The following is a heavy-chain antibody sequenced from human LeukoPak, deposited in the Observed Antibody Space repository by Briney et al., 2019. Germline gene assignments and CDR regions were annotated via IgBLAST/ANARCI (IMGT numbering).Heavy chain of an antibody. CDR2: ISSSIITI. D-gene: IGHD2-8*02. CDR3: ARRYCTGDTCFLDF. CDR1: GFIFDDYV. J-gene: IGHJ4*02. Sequence: GGSLRLSCTASGFIFDDYVMSWVRQAPGKGLEWVSYISSSIITIYYADSVKGRFTISRDNAKNSLYLQMNSLRDEGTAVYYCARRYCTGDTCFLDFWGQGTLVTVSS. V-gene: IGHV3-48*02.